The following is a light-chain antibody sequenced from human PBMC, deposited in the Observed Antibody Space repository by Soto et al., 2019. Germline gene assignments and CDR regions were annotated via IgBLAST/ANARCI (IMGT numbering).Light chain of an antibody. J-gene: IGKJ1*01. Sequence: DIQMTQYPTARSASVGNTVTVTGRASQSVSGWLAWYQQKPGEAPKLLIYDASALPRGVPSRFSGSGSGTKFTLTIASLQPDDFATYYCQQYETFSGTFGPGTKVDIK. CDR3: QQYETFSGT. CDR2: DAS. CDR1: QSVSGW. V-gene: IGKV1-5*01.